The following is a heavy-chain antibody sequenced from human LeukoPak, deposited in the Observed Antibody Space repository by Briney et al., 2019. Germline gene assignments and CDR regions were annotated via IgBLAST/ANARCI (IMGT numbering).Heavy chain of an antibody. J-gene: IGHJ3*02. CDR2: INHSGST. CDR3: ARVRYDFWSGYLSAFDI. CDR1: GGSFSGDY. Sequence: PSETLSLTCAVYGGSFSGDYWSWIRQPPGKGLEWIGEINHSGSTNYNPSLKSRVTISVDTSKNQFSLKLSSVTAADTAVYYCARVRYDFWSGYLSAFDIWGQGTMVTVSS. V-gene: IGHV4-34*01. D-gene: IGHD3-3*01.